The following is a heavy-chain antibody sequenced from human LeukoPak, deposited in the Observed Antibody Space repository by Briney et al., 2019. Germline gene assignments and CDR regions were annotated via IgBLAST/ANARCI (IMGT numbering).Heavy chain of an antibody. CDR1: GFTFSSYS. CDR3: ARADDSSGYYPDAFDI. J-gene: IGHJ3*02. V-gene: IGHV3-48*01. CDR2: ISSSSSTI. D-gene: IGHD3-22*01. Sequence: GGSLRLSCAASGFTFSSYSMNGVRQAPGKGLEWVSYISSSSSTIYYADSVKGRFTISRDNAKNSLYLQMNSLRAEDTAVYYCARADDSSGYYPDAFDIWGQGTMVTVSS.